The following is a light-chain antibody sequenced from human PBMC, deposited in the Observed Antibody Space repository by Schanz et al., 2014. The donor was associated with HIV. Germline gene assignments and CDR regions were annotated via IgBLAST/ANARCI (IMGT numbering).Light chain of an antibody. Sequence: QSVLTQPPSASGTPGQRVTISCSGSSSNIGSNTVNWYQQLPGTAPKLLIYSNNQRPSGVPDRFSGSKSGTSASLAISGLQSEDEADYYCSTYTTSNTWVFGGGTKLTVL. CDR3: STYTTSNTWV. J-gene: IGLJ3*02. V-gene: IGLV1-44*01. CDR2: SNN. CDR1: SSNIGSNT.